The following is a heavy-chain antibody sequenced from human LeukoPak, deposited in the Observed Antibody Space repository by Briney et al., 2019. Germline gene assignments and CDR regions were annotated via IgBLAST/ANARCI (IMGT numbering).Heavy chain of an antibody. D-gene: IGHD3-10*01. CDR3: AKGRGSGRTHYGMDV. CDR1: GFTFSSYA. Sequence: GGSLRLSCAASGFTFSSYAMGWVRQAPGRGLEWVSALASSGIHIYYADSVKGRFTISRDNSRNTLYLQMNNLRAEDTAIYYCAKGRGSGRTHYGMDVWGQGTTVTVSS. J-gene: IGHJ6*02. CDR2: LASSGIHI. V-gene: IGHV3-23*01.